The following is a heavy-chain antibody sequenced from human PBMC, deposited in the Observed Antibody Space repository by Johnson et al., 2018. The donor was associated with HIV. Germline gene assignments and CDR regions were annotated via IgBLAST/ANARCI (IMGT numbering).Heavy chain of an antibody. CDR1: GFTFSSYA. J-gene: IGHJ3*02. Sequence: QMLLVESGGGLVQTGRSLRLSCAASGFTFSSYAMHWVRQAPGKGLEWVSVIYSGGSTYYADSVKGRFTISRDNSKNTLHLQMNSLRAEDTAVYYCVRGLDIWGQGTEVTVSS. CDR2: IYSGGST. CDR3: VRGLDI. V-gene: IGHV3-NL1*01.